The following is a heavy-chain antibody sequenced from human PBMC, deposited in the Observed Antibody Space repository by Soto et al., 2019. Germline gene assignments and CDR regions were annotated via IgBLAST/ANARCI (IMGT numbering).Heavy chain of an antibody. CDR3: AKPADSSSSWYENWFDP. V-gene: IGHV3-30*18. J-gene: IGHJ5*02. Sequence: GGSLRLSCAASGFTFSSYGMHWVRQAPGKGLEWVAVISYDGSNKYYADSVKGRFTISRDNSKNTLYLQMNSLRAEDTAVYYCAKPADSSSSWYENWFDPWGQGTLVTVSS. CDR2: ISYDGSNK. CDR1: GFTFSSYG. D-gene: IGHD6-13*01.